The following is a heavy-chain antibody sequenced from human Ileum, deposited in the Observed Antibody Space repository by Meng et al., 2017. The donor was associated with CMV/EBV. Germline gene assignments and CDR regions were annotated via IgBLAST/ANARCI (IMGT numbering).Heavy chain of an antibody. J-gene: IGHJ4*01. CDR3: ARDGYYPSRVFDY. D-gene: IGHD2-2*03. CDR2: ISGYNSNT. CDR1: GYTFTDYA. Sequence: QVQLVESGAEVKKPGASVKVSCKASGYTFTDYAITWVRQAPGQGLEWMGWISGYNSNTKYAQKFQGRVTMTTDTSTTTVYMELSNLRYDDTAVYYCARDGYYPSRVFDYWGLGTLVTVSS. V-gene: IGHV1-18*01.